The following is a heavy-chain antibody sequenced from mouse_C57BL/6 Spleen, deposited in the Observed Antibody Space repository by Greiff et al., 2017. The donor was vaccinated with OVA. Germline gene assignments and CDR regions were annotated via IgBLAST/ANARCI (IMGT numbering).Heavy chain of an antibody. Sequence: QVQLQQSGAELVRPGASVTLSCKASGYTFTDYEMHWVKQTPVHGLEWIGAIDPETGGTAYNQKFKGKAILTADKSYSTAYMELRSLTSEDSAVYYCTRPTVVAYYFDYWGQGTTLTVSS. CDR2: IDPETGGT. CDR1: GYTFTDYE. J-gene: IGHJ2*01. D-gene: IGHD1-1*01. CDR3: TRPTVVAYYFDY. V-gene: IGHV1-15*01.